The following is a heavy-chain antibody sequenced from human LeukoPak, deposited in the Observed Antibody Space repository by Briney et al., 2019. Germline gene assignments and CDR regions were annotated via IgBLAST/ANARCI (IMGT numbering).Heavy chain of an antibody. J-gene: IGHJ4*02. CDR1: GFTFSPAW. CDR2: INNDGSNA. Sequence: PGGSLRLSCAASGFTFSPAWMHWVRQAPGKGLEWVSRINNDGSNAAYADSVKGRFTISRDNAKNTLYLQMNSLRAEDTAVYYCAMTTVGFDYWGQGALVTVSS. CDR3: AMTTVGFDY. D-gene: IGHD4-23*01. V-gene: IGHV3-74*03.